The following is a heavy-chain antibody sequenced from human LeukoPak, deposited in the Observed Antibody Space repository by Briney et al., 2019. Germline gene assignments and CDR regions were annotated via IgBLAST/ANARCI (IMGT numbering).Heavy chain of an antibody. J-gene: IGHJ4*02. D-gene: IGHD6-19*01. CDR2: IHTSGST. CDR3: ARRDISSGWSFDY. V-gene: IGHV4-4*07. CDR1: GGSISNYH. Sequence: PSETLSLTCTVSGGSISNYHWSWIRQPAGKGLEWIGQIHTSGSTNYNPPLKSRVSMSIDTTDDQVSLTIRSVTAADTAFYYCARRDISSGWSFDYWGQGTLVTVSS.